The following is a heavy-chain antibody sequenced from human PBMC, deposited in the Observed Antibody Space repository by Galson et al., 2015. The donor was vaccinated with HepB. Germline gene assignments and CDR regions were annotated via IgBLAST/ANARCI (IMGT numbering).Heavy chain of an antibody. J-gene: IGHJ6*02. CDR2: ISSSSSYI. V-gene: IGHV3-21*01. CDR3: ARDINGDCIGGGEPEYYYYGMDV. D-gene: IGHD4-17*01. Sequence: SLRLSCAASGFTFSSYSMNWVRQAPGKGLEWVSSISSSSSYIYYADSVKGRFTISRDNAKNSLYLQMNSLRAEDTAVYYCARDINGDCIGGGEPEYYYYGMDVWGQGTTVTVSS. CDR1: GFTFSSYS.